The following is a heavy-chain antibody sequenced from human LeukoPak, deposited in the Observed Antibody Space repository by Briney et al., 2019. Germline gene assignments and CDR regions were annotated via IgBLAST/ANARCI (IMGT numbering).Heavy chain of an antibody. V-gene: IGHV3-53*01. CDR3: ARDRWYGSGRYFGY. CDR1: GFTVSSNY. J-gene: IGHJ4*02. D-gene: IGHD3-10*01. Sequence: GGSLRLSCAASGFTVSSNYMSWVRQAPGKGLEWVSVIYSGGSTYYADSVKGRFTISRDNSKNTLYLQMNSLRAEDTAVYYCARDRWYGSGRYFGYWGQGTLVTASS. CDR2: IYSGGST.